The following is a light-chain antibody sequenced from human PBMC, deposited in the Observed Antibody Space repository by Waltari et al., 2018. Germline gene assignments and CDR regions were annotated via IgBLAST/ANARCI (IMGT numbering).Light chain of an antibody. CDR3: CSFTATHTLL. V-gene: IGLV2-14*03. CDR2: DVT. Sequence: QSALTQPASVSGSPGQSITISCTGTNNDVGASKFVSWYLQHPGRAPQLMIYDVTERPSGISYRFSGSKSANTDSLTISGLLPEDEAIYYCCSFTATHTLLFGGGTTVTVL. J-gene: IGLJ2*01. CDR1: NNDVGASKF.